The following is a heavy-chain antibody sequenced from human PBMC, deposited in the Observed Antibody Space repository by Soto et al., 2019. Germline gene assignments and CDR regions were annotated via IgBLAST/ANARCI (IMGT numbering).Heavy chain of an antibody. CDR3: ASGGTPNYFDY. CDR2: INPNSGVT. Sequence: QGQLMQSGAEVKKPGASVKVSCKASGYTFTGSYIHWVRQAPGQGLEWMGWINPNSGVTNYAQKFQDWVTMPRDTSISTAYMELSRLRSDDTAVYYCASGGTPNYFDYWGQGTLITVSS. V-gene: IGHV1-2*04. J-gene: IGHJ4*02. D-gene: IGHD3-16*01. CDR1: GYTFTGSY.